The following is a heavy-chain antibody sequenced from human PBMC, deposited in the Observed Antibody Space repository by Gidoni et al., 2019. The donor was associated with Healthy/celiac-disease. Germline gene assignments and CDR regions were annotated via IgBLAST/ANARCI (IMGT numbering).Heavy chain of an antibody. CDR1: GLTFSSTA. CDR2: IRGSGGST. V-gene: IGHV3-23*01. D-gene: IGHD3-22*01. Sequence: EVQLLESGGGWVQPGGSLRLSCAAAGLTFSSTARSWVRQAPGKGLEWVSAIRGSGGSTYYADSVKGRFTISRDNSKNTLYLQMNSLRAEDTAVYYCAKDGVANIVVVITTPGGDFDYWGQGTLVTVSS. J-gene: IGHJ4*02. CDR3: AKDGVANIVVVITTPGGDFDY.